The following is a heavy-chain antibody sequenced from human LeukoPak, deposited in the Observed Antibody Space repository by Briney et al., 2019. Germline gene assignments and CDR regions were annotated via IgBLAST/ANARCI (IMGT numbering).Heavy chain of an antibody. Sequence: GGSLRLSCAASGFTFSSYAMSWVRQAPGKGLEWVSAISGSGGSTYYADSVKGRFTISRDNSKNTLYLQMNSLRAEDTAVYYCAKGLEWELPTYDAFDIWGQGTMVTVSS. CDR3: AKGLEWELPTYDAFDI. D-gene: IGHD1-26*01. J-gene: IGHJ3*02. CDR1: GFTFSSYA. V-gene: IGHV3-23*01. CDR2: ISGSGGST.